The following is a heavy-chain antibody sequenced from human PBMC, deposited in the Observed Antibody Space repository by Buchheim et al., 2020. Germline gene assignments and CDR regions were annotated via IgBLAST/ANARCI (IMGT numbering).Heavy chain of an antibody. V-gene: IGHV4-59*01. J-gene: IGHJ4*02. CDR3: ARSDSGHDLDY. Sequence: QVQLQESGPGLVKPTETLSLTCTVSGGSISTYFWTWIRQPPGKGLEWIGYIYYSGITKYNPSLKSRVTISEATSKNQFSLKLSSVTAADTAVYYCARSDSGHDLDYWGQGTL. CDR1: GGSISTYF. D-gene: IGHD5-12*01. CDR2: IYYSGIT.